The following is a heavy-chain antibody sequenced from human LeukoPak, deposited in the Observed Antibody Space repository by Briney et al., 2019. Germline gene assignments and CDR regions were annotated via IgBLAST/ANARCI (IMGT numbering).Heavy chain of an antibody. J-gene: IGHJ4*02. V-gene: IGHV3-20*04. D-gene: IGHD3-22*01. CDR2: INWNGGNT. Sequence: PGGSLRLSCAASGFSFDDYAMSWVRQAPGKGLEWVSGINWNGGNTGYADSVKGRFTISRDNAKKSLYLQMNSLRAEDTAVYYCAKGAYYYDSSGYYGGLDYWGQGTLVTVSS. CDR1: GFSFDDYA. CDR3: AKGAYYYDSSGYYGGLDY.